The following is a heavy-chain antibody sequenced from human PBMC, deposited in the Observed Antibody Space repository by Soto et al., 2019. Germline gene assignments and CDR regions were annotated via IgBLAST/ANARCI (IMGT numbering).Heavy chain of an antibody. CDR2: VYFTGTT. CDR3: ARYCNNSDCSHLYYLDY. D-gene: IGHD2-8*01. CDR1: GGSVSNGMYY. V-gene: IGHV4-61*01. J-gene: IGHJ4*02. Sequence: SETLSLTCTVCGGSVSNGMYYWSWIRQPPGKGLEWIGNVYFTGTTIYNPSLKSRVTMSVDTYKDQFFLKLTSVTAADTSVYYSARYCNNSDCSHLYYLDYWGLGTLVSVSS.